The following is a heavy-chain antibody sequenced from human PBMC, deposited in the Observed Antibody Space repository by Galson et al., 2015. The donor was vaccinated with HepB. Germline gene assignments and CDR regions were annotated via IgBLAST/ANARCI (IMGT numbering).Heavy chain of an antibody. D-gene: IGHD2-21*01. CDR2: ISSDGRTI. J-gene: IGHJ2*01. V-gene: IGHV3-48*04. Sequence: SLRLSCAACGFTFSTSTMNWLRQAPGKGREWVSYISSDGRTIYYADSVKGRFTISRDNAKNSLYLQMSSLRTEDTARYYCGRVGFDPRRDSSSCYFDFWGRGTLVPVSS. CDR3: GRVGFDPRRDSSSCYFDF. CDR1: GFTFSTST.